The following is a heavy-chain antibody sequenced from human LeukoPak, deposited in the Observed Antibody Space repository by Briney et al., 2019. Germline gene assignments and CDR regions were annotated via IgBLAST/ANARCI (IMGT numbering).Heavy chain of an antibody. D-gene: IGHD3-9*01. J-gene: IGHJ4*02. Sequence: GGSLRLSCAASGFTFSSYGMSWVRQAPGKGPEWVSAISGSGGSTYYADSVKGRFTISRDNSKNTLYLQMSSLRAEDTAVYYCAKSYDILTGLDYWGQGTLVTVSS. CDR1: GFTFSSYG. CDR3: AKSYDILTGLDY. CDR2: ISGSGGST. V-gene: IGHV3-23*01.